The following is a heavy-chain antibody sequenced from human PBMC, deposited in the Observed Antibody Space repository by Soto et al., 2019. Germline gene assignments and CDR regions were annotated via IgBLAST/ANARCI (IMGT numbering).Heavy chain of an antibody. Sequence: QVQLVQSGAEVKKPGASVKVSCKASGYIFTSYNINLVRQAAGHGLEWMGWVNPDSGHTVYAQKFQGRVTMTRDTSIGTAHMELRSLTPEDTAVYYCARSEPCSNAALEYLYYRDVWGKGASVTVSS. D-gene: IGHD4-4*01. V-gene: IGHV1-8*02. J-gene: IGHJ6*03. CDR2: VNPDSGHT. CDR3: ARSEPCSNAALEYLYYRDV. CDR1: GYIFTSYN.